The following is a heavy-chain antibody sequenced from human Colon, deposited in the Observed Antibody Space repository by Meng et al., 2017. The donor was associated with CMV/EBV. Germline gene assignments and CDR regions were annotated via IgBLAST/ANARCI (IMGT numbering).Heavy chain of an antibody. V-gene: IGHV3-30-3*01. D-gene: IGHD7-27*01. J-gene: IGHJ4*02. CDR2: ISSDGTGN. CDR3: ARDLNNWGTFDY. CDR1: GFTFSSYI. Sequence: GESLKISCAASGFTFSSYIMHWVRQAPGKGLEWVALISSDGTGNYYSDSVKGRFTFSRDNSKNTLYLQMNSLGAEDTALYYCARDLNNWGTFDYWGQGTLVTVSS.